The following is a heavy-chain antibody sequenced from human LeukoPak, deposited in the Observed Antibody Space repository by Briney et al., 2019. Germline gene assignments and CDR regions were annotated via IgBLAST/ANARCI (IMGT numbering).Heavy chain of an antibody. CDR1: GFTFSSYD. Sequence: GGSLRLSCAASGFTFSSYDMHWVRQAPGKGLEWVAFIRYGGSDKYYADSVKGRFTISRDNSKNTLYLQMNSLRAEDTAVYYCAKDSLPPYDFWNLVYYYMDVWGKGTTVTVSS. D-gene: IGHD3-3*01. CDR3: AKDSLPPYDFWNLVYYYMDV. CDR2: IRYGGSDK. J-gene: IGHJ6*03. V-gene: IGHV3-30*02.